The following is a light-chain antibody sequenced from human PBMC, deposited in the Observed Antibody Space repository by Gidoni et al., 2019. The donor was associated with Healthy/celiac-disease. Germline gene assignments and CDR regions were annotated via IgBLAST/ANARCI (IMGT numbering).Light chain of an antibody. CDR2: AES. CDR1: QSISSY. CDR3: QQSYSTPPT. V-gene: IGKV1-39*01. J-gene: IGKJ4*01. Sequence: DIQMTQSPSSLSASVGDRVTITCRASQSISSYLNWNQQKPGKAPKLLIYAESSLQSGVPSRFSGSGSGTDFTLTISSLQPEDFATYYCQQSYSTPPTFGGGTKVEIK.